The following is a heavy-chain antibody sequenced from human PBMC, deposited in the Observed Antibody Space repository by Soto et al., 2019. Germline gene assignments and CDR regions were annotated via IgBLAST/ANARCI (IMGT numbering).Heavy chain of an antibody. CDR2: IYSSGET. CDR3: ASSARGFYCSSTSCYGYGMDV. Sequence: SETLSLTCTVSSDSISGLYWTWIRQPAGKGLEWIGRIYSSGETNCNPSLTGRVIMSLDTSKNQFSLKLTSVTAADTAVYYCASSARGFYCSSTSCYGYGMDVWGQGTTVTVSS. J-gene: IGHJ6*02. CDR1: SDSISGLY. V-gene: IGHV4-4*07. D-gene: IGHD2-2*01.